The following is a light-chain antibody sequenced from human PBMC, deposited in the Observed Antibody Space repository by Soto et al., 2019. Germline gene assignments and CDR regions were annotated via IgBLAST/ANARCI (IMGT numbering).Light chain of an antibody. Sequence: AIQMTQSPSSLSASVGDRVTITCRASQGIRTELGWYQQKPGKAPELLIYGASTLQSGVPSRFSGSGSGTDFTLTISSLQPEDFATSYCLQDYNYPRTFGQGTKVEIK. J-gene: IGKJ1*01. CDR3: LQDYNYPRT. V-gene: IGKV1-6*01. CDR2: GAS. CDR1: QGIRTE.